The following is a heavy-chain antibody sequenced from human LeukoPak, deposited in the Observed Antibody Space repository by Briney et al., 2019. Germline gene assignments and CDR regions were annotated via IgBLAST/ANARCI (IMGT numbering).Heavy chain of an antibody. Sequence: GGSLRLSCAASGFTFSDHWMSWVRQAPGKGLEWVANIKEDGNEKYYADSVKGRFTISRDNTKNSLYLQMSSLRAEDTAVYYCARDRSGYSYVYWYFDLWGRGTLVTVSS. CDR3: ARDRSGYSYVYWYFDL. D-gene: IGHD5-18*01. CDR1: GFTFSDHW. CDR2: IKEDGNEK. V-gene: IGHV3-7*01. J-gene: IGHJ2*01.